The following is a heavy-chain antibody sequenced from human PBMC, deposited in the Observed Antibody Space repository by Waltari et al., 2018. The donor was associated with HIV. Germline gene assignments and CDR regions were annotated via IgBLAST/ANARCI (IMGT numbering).Heavy chain of an antibody. CDR2: IYSGGST. Sequence: EVQLVESGGGLIQPGGSLRLSCAASGFTVSSNYMSWVRQAQGKGLEWVSVIYSGGSTYYTDSVKGRFTISRDNSKNTLYLQMNSLRAEDTAVYYCARENRSGWYMAFDIWGQGTMVTVSS. D-gene: IGHD6-19*01. J-gene: IGHJ3*02. V-gene: IGHV3-53*01. CDR1: GFTVSSNY. CDR3: ARENRSGWYMAFDI.